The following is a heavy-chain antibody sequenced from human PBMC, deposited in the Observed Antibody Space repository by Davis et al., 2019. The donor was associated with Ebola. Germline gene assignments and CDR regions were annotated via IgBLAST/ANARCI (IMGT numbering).Heavy chain of an antibody. CDR1: GFTSSIPS. CDR3: ARARGTLFY. CDR2: IKQDGSEK. V-gene: IGHV3-7*01. J-gene: IGHJ4*02. Sequence: GGSLRPSCAAFGFTSSIPSISWVRQAPGKGLEWVANIKQDGSEKYYVDSAKGRFTISRDNAKNSLYLQMNSLRAEDTAVYYCARARGTLFYWGQGTLVTVSS. D-gene: IGHD3-10*01.